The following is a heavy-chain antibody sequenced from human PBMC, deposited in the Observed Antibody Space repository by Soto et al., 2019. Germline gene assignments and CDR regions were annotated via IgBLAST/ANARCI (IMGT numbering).Heavy chain of an antibody. J-gene: IGHJ4*02. V-gene: IGHV1-3*05. D-gene: IGHD2-21*02. Sequence: QVQLVQSGAEEKKPGASVKVSCKASGYTFTSYAMHWVRQAPGQRLEWMGWINAGNGNTKYSQKFQGRVTITRDTSASTAYMGLSSLRSEDKAVYYCASSIVVVTALDYWGQGTLVTVSS. CDR3: ASSIVVVTALDY. CDR2: INAGNGNT. CDR1: GYTFTSYA.